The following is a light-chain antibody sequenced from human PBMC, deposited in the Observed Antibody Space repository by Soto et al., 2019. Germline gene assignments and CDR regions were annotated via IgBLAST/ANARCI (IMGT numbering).Light chain of an antibody. CDR2: KAT. CDR3: QQYNSYPT. Sequence: DIQMTQSPSTLSASVGDRVTITCRASQSISSWLAWYQQKPGKAPKLLIYKATSLESGVPSMFSGSGSGTEFTITISSLQPDDFATYYCQQYNSYPTFGGGTKVEIK. CDR1: QSISSW. V-gene: IGKV1-5*03. J-gene: IGKJ4*01.